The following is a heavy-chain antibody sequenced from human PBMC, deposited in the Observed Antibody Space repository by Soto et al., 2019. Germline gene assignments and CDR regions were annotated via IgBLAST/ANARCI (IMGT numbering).Heavy chain of an antibody. Sequence: ESGPTLVNPTQTLTLTCTFSGFSLSTSGVGVGWIRQPPGKALEWLALIYWNDDKRYSPSLKSRLTITKDTSKNQVVLTMTNMDPVDTSTYYCAHQYSGYDSASYYGIHVWGQGTTVTVSS. D-gene: IGHD5-12*01. CDR1: GFSLSTSGVG. V-gene: IGHV2-5*01. J-gene: IGHJ6*02. CDR2: IYWNDDK. CDR3: AHQYSGYDSASYYGIHV.